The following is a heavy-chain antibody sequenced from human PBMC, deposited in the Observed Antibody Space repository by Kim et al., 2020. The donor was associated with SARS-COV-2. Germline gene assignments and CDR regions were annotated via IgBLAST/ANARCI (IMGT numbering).Heavy chain of an antibody. D-gene: IGHD1-26*01. CDR1: GFTFSNAW. Sequence: GGSLRLSCAASGFTFSNAWMSWVRQAPGKGLEWVGRIKSKTDGGTTDYAAPVKGRFTISRDDSKNTLYLQMNSLKTEDTAVYYCTTPGAGIVGANFDYWGQGTLVTVSS. CDR3: TTPGAGIVGANFDY. V-gene: IGHV3-15*01. J-gene: IGHJ4*02. CDR2: IKSKTDGGTT.